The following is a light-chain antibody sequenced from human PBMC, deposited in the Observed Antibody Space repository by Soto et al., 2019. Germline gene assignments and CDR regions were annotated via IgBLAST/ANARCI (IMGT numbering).Light chain of an antibody. CDR1: QSVSSN. V-gene: IGKV3-15*01. CDR3: QQYNNWPHT. Sequence: EIVMTQSPATLSVSPGERATLSCRASQSVSSNLAWYQQKPGQAPRLLIYGASTRATGIPARFSGSGSGTEFTLTISSLQSEDFAVYYGQQYNNWPHTFGGGTKVEIK. J-gene: IGKJ4*01. CDR2: GAS.